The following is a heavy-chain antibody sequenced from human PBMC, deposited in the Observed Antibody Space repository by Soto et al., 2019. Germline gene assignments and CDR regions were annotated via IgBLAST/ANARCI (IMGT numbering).Heavy chain of an antibody. D-gene: IGHD3-16*02. CDR3: AKDRGFIGPFDS. CDR1: GFAFSSYA. V-gene: IGHV3-23*01. CDR2: ISGSTSGT. Sequence: EVQLLESGGGLVQPGGSLRLSCAASGFAFSSYAMSWVRQAPGKGLEWVSSISGSTSGTYYADAVKGRFTISRDNSNNTLYLRMNSLRAEDTAVYYCAKDRGFIGPFDSWGQGALVTVSS. J-gene: IGHJ4*02.